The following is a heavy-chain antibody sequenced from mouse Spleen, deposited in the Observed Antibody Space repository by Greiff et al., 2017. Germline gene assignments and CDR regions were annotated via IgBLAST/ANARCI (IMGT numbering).Heavy chain of an antibody. Sequence: EVKLVESGGGLVKPGGSLKLSCAASGFTFSSYAMSWVRQTPEKRLEWVATISSGGSYTYYPDSVKGRFTISRDNAKNTLYLQMSSLRSEDTAMYYCARFYVAMDYWGQGTSVTVSS. CDR3: ARFYVAMDY. J-gene: IGHJ4*01. CDR1: GFTFSSYA. V-gene: IGHV5-9-1*01. D-gene: IGHD1-1*01. CDR2: ISSGGSYT.